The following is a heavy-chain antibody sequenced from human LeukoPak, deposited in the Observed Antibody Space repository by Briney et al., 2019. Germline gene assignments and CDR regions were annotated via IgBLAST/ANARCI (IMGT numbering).Heavy chain of an antibody. D-gene: IGHD3-3*01. J-gene: IGHJ6*02. V-gene: IGHV3-33*01. CDR3: ARDPWNYGMDV. Sequence: GGSLRLSCAASGFTFSSYGMHWVRQAPGKGLERVAVIWYDGSNKYYADSVKGRFTISRDNSKNTLYLQMNSLRAEDTAVYYCARDPWNYGMDVWGQGTTVTVS. CDR2: IWYDGSNK. CDR1: GFTFSSYG.